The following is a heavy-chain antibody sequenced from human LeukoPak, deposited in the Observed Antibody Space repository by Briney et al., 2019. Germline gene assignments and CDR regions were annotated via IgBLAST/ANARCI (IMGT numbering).Heavy chain of an antibody. Sequence: PGGSLRLSCAASGFTLSTSGMSWVRQAPGEGLEWISSLTSGAGTSFYADSVKGRFTISRDNAKNSLYLLMNSLRAEDTAVYYCAGTTVPGYWGQGTLVTVSS. CDR1: GFTLSTSG. J-gene: IGHJ4*02. V-gene: IGHV3-48*04. CDR3: AGTTVPGY. D-gene: IGHD4-17*01. CDR2: LTSGAGTS.